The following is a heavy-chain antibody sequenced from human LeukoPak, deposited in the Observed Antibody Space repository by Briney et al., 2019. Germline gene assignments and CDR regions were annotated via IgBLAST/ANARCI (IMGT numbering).Heavy chain of an antibody. CDR1: GFTFSSYG. J-gene: IGHJ4*02. V-gene: IGHV3-23*01. Sequence: PGGSLRLSCAASGFTFSSYGMSWVRQAPGKGLEWVSAISGSGGNTYYADSVKGRFTISRDKSRNTLYLLMNSLRAEDTAVYYCARESFASSGYDYWGQGTLVTVSS. CDR3: ARESFASSGYDY. CDR2: ISGSGGNT. D-gene: IGHD3-22*01.